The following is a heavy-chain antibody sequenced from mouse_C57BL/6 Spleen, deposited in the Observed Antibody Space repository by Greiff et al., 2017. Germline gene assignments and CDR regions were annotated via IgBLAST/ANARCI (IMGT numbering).Heavy chain of an antibody. CDR1: GYTFTSYW. CDR3: ARGRYYYRSILYSMDY. J-gene: IGHJ4*01. D-gene: IGHD1-1*01. CDR2: IDPSDSET. V-gene: IGHV1-52*01. Sequence: QVQLQQPGAELVRPGSSVKLSCKASGYTFTSYWMHWVKQRPIQGLEWIGNIDPSDSETHYNQKFKDKATLTVDKSSSTAYMQLSSLTSEDSAVYYCARGRYYYRSILYSMDYWCQGTSVPVSS.